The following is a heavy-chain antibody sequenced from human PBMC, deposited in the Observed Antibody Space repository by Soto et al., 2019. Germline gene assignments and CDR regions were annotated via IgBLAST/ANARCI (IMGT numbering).Heavy chain of an antibody. Sequence: GGPVKGSCKASGFTFIGYGISWVRQAPGQGLEWMGWISGYNGDTRYAQNFQGRVTMTTDASTNTAYMDLRTLRSDDTAVYYCARESGSAAPYYFYYAMDVWGQGTTVTVPS. D-gene: IGHD1-26*01. J-gene: IGHJ6*02. CDR2: ISGYNGDT. CDR3: ARESGSAAPYYFYYAMDV. CDR1: GFTFIGYG. V-gene: IGHV1-18*04.